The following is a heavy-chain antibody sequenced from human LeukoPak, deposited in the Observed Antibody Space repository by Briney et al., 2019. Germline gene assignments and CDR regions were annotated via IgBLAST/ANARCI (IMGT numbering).Heavy chain of an antibody. CDR3: ARAGYYDSSGNTGP. D-gene: IGHD3-22*01. V-gene: IGHV3-30*14. Sequence: PGRSLRLSCAASGFTFSSYAIHWVRQAPGKGLEWVAVISYDGSNKYYADSVKGRFPISRDNSKNTLYLQMNSLRAEDTAVYYCARAGYYDSSGNTGPWGQGTLGTVSS. CDR1: GFTFSSYA. J-gene: IGHJ5*02. CDR2: ISYDGSNK.